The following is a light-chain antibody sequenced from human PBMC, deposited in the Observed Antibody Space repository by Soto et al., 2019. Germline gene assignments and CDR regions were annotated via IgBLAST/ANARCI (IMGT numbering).Light chain of an antibody. CDR3: GSWDSSLSAYV. CDR2: EVT. CDR1: SNDVGGYAY. Sequence: QSALTQPASVSGSPGQSITISCTGTSNDVGGYAYVSWYQQHPGKAPKLVIYEVTNRPSGISNRFSGSKSGTSATLGITGFQTGDEADYYCGSWDSSLSAYVFGTGTKLTVL. J-gene: IGLJ1*01. V-gene: IGLV2-14*01.